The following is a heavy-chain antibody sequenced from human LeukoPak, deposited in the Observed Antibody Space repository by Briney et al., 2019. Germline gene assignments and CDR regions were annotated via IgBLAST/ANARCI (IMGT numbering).Heavy chain of an antibody. D-gene: IGHD3-10*01. CDR2: IYHSGGT. CDR1: GGSISGYY. V-gene: IGHV4-38-2*02. J-gene: IGHJ6*03. CDR3: ARGITHYNYYYYYMDV. Sequence: SETLSLTCTVSGGSISGYYWGWIRQPPGKGLEWVGSIYHSGGTYYNPSLKSRVSISVDTSKNRFSLKLSSVTAADTAVYYCARGITHYNYYYYYMDVWGKGTTVTVSS.